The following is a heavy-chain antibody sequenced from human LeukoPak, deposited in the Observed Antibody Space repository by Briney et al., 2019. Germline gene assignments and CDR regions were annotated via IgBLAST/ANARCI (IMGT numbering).Heavy chain of an antibody. J-gene: IGHJ6*02. V-gene: IGHV3-74*01. CDR3: ARVLGYCTNGVCSTPYYYYYGMDV. D-gene: IGHD2-8*01. CDR1: GFTVSSNY. CDR2: INSDGSST. Sequence: GGSLRLSCAASGFTVSSNYMSWVRQAPGKGLVWVSRINSDGSSTSYADSVKGRFTISRDNAKNTLYLQMNSLRAEDTAVYYCARVLGYCTNGVCSTPYYYYYGMDVWGQGTTVTVSS.